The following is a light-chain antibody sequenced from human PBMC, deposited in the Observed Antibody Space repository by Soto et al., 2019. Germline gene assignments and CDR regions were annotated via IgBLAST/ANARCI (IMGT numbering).Light chain of an antibody. CDR1: QSVSSN. V-gene: IGKV3-15*01. Sequence: EIVMTQSPATLSVSPGERATLSCRASQSVSSNLAWYQQKPGQAPRLLIYGASTRATGIPARFSGSGSGTEFTLTISSLQSEDFAVYYCQQYRNSPPEITFGGGTKVEIK. CDR3: QQYRNSPPEIT. CDR2: GAS. J-gene: IGKJ4*01.